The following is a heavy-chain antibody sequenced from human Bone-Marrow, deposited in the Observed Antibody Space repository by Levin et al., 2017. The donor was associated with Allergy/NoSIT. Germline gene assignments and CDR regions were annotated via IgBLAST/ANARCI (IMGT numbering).Heavy chain of an antibody. CDR3: SRAGSMSFGWRTGYFCDH. Sequence: PGGSLRLSCTASGFTFADYAMSWFRQAPGKGLEWIGLIKNEAYGGTTEYAASVKGRFTISGDDSKSVAYLQMNSLKIEDTAVYYCSRAGSMSFGWRTGYFCDHWGQGTLVTVSS. D-gene: IGHD6-19*01. V-gene: IGHV3-49*03. J-gene: IGHJ4*02. CDR2: IKNEAYGGTT. CDR1: GFTFADYA.